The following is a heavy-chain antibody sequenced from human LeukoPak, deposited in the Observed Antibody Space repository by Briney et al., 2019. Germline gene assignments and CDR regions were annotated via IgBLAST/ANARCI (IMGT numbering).Heavy chain of an antibody. V-gene: IGHV4-38-2*02. J-gene: IGHJ4*02. CDR2: IYHSGST. D-gene: IGHD3-3*01. Sequence: SETLSLTCTVSGYSISSGYYWGWIRQPPGKGLEWIGSIYHSGSTYYNPSLKSRVTISVDTSKNQFPLKLSSVTAADTAAYYCARDLDFGVVTGYFDYWGQGTLVTVSS. CDR3: ARDLDFGVVTGYFDY. CDR1: GYSISSGYY.